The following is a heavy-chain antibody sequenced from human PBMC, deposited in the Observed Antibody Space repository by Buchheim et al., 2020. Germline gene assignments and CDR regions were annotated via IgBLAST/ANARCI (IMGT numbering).Heavy chain of an antibody. D-gene: IGHD3-3*01. V-gene: IGHV3-23*01. CDR2: ISGSGGST. CDR1: GFTFDTFA. Sequence: EVQLLESGGDLVRPGGSLRLSCAASGFTFDTFAMSWVRQAPGMGLEWVSAISGSGGSTYYAQSVKGRITISRDNFQNTVYLQMNSLRAEDTAVYYCARYDFWSEYYRGENGLDVWGQGTT. J-gene: IGHJ6*02. CDR3: ARYDFWSEYYRGENGLDV.